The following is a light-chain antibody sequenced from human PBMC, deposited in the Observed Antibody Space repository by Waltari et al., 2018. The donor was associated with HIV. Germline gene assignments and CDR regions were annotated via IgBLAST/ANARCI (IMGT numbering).Light chain of an antibody. J-gene: IGLJ3*02. CDR1: SSDVGGLYL. Sequence: QSALTQPASVSGSPGQSVTIPCTGTSSDVGGLYLVSGYQHHPGKAPKVLIYDVSHRPSGVSERFSGSTSGDTASLKISGLQAEDEADYYCCSYSTGDTLWVFGGGTKVTVL. V-gene: IGLV2-23*02. CDR3: CSYSTGDTLWV. CDR2: DVS.